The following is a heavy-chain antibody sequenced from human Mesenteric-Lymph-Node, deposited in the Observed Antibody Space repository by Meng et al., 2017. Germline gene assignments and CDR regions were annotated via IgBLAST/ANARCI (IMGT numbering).Heavy chain of an antibody. J-gene: IGHJ6*02. Sequence: ASVKVSRKASGYTFTSYGISWVRQASGQGLEWMGWISAYNGNTNHAQECQGRVTMTTDTTTSTAYMELRSLRSNDTAVYYCARHANPSLLWFGELSRGDYGMDVWGQGTTVTVSS. CDR3: ARHANPSLLWFGELSRGDYGMDV. D-gene: IGHD3-10*01. CDR1: GYTFTSYG. CDR2: ISAYNGNT. V-gene: IGHV1-18*01.